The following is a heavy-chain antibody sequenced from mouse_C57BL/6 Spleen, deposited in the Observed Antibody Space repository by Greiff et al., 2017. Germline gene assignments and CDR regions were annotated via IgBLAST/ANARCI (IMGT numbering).Heavy chain of an antibody. Sequence: QVQLQQSGPELVKPGASVKISCKASGYAFSSSWMNWVKQRPGKGLEWIGRVYPGDGDTNYNGKFKGKATLTADKSSSSAYMQLSSLTSEDSAVYFCARSGPVEAMDYWGQGTSVTVSS. D-gene: IGHD1-1*02. J-gene: IGHJ4*01. CDR3: ARSGPVEAMDY. CDR2: VYPGDGDT. V-gene: IGHV1-82*01. CDR1: GYAFSSSW.